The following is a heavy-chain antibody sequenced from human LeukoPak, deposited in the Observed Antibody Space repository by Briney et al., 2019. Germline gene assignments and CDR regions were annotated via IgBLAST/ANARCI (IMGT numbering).Heavy chain of an antibody. V-gene: IGHV3-23*01. CDR2: ISGSGGST. CDR3: AKDSPGNCGGDC. D-gene: IGHD2-21*01. Sequence: GGSLRLSCTASGFTFSSFVMSWVRQAPGKGLEWVSAISGSGGSTYYADSVKGRFTISRDNSKNTLYLQMNSLRAEDTAVYYCAKDSPGNCGGDCWGQGTLVTVSS. CDR1: GFTFSSFV. J-gene: IGHJ4*02.